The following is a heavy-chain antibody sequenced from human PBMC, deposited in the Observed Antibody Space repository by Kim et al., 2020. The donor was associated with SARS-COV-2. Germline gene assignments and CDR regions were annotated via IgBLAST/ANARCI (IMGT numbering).Heavy chain of an antibody. CDR3: ARPSRYYGSGSDYYYGMDV. CDR1: GGTFSSYA. D-gene: IGHD3-10*01. V-gene: IGHV1-69*04. Sequence: SVKVSCKASGGTFSSYAISWVRQAPGQGLEWMGRIIPILGIANYAQKFQGRVTITADKSTSTAYMELSSLRSEDTAVYYCARPSRYYGSGSDYYYGMDVWGQGTTVTVSS. CDR2: IIPILGIA. J-gene: IGHJ6*02.